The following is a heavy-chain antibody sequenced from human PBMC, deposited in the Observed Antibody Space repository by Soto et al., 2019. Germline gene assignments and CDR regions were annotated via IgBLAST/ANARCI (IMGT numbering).Heavy chain of an antibody. D-gene: IGHD3-9*01. CDR3: ATSYRGIFTGYSPYYYDALAV. CDR2: FDPEDGET. J-gene: IGHJ6*02. CDR1: GYTLTELS. Sequence: QVQLVQSGAEVKKPGASVKVSCKVFGYTLTELSMHWVRQARGKGIEWMGGFDPEDGETIYAQNLQGRVTMTEDTSTDTIYMELSSLTSEDTAVYHCATSYRGIFTGYSPYYYDALAVWGQGTAVTVSS. V-gene: IGHV1-24*01.